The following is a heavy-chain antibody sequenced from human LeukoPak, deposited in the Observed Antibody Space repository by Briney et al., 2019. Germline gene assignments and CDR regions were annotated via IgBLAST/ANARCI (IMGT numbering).Heavy chain of an antibody. CDR1: GFTFSSYA. Sequence: GGSLRLSCAASGFTFSSYAMHWVRQAPGKGLEWVAVISYDGSNKYYADSVKGRFTISRDNSKNTLYLQMNSLRAEATAVYYCAKIFVPDPDYYYYYYMDVWGKGTTVTVSS. V-gene: IGHV3-30-3*02. CDR3: AKIFVPDPDYYYYYYMDV. D-gene: IGHD3-3*01. CDR2: ISYDGSNK. J-gene: IGHJ6*03.